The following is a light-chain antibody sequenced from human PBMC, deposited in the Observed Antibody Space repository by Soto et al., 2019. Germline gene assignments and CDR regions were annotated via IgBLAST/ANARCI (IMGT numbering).Light chain of an antibody. CDR1: QSVSSY. CDR2: DAS. V-gene: IGKV3-11*01. Sequence: EIVLTQSPATLSLSPGETATLSCRASQSVSSYLAWYQQKPGQAPRLLIYDASNRATGIPARFSGSGSGTDFTLTIRSLEPEDFAVYYCQQRSTWWTFGQGTKVEIK. CDR3: QQRSTWWT. J-gene: IGKJ1*01.